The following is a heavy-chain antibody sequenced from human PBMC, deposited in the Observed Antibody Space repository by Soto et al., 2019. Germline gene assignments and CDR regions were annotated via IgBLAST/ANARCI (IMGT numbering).Heavy chain of an antibody. V-gene: IGHV3-30*03. Sequence: QVQLVESGGGVVQPGRSLRLSCAASGFTFSSYGMHWVRQAPGKGLEWVAVISYDGSNKYYADSVKGRFTISRDNSKNTLYLQMNSLRAEDTAVYYCASLESMVRGAHNFDYWGQGTLVTVSS. J-gene: IGHJ4*02. CDR2: ISYDGSNK. D-gene: IGHD3-10*01. CDR3: ASLESMVRGAHNFDY. CDR1: GFTFSSYG.